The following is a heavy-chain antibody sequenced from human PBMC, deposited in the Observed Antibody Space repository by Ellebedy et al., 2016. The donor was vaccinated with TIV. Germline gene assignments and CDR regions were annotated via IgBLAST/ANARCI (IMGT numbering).Heavy chain of an antibody. J-gene: IGHJ4*02. CDR2: INGDGRAI. CDR1: GFSLSGYW. D-gene: IGHD2-8*01. V-gene: IGHV3-7*01. CDR3: SRNLGHYMLSD. Sequence: GGSLRLXCAASGFSLSGYWMSWVRQAPGKGLEWVANINGDGRAIQYADSVEGRFTISRDNAKKSLFLQMNSLRVEDTAMYYCSRNLGHYMLSDWGQGSLVTVSS.